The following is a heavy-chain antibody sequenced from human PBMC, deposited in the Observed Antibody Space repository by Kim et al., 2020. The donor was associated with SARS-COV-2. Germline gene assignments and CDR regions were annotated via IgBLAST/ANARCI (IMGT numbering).Heavy chain of an antibody. D-gene: IGHD3-16*01. Sequence: YTTRSVKGRFTLTRDNAKNSLYMQMSSLRVEDTAVYYCAKEGGHYWGQGTLVTVSS. CDR3: AKEGGHY. V-gene: IGHV3-11*04. J-gene: IGHJ4*02.